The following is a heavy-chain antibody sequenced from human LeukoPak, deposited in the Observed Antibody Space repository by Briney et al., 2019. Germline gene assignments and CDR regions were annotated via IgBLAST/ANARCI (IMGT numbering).Heavy chain of an antibody. J-gene: IGHJ5*02. D-gene: IGHD2-8*01. Sequence: RRASVKVSCKASGYTFTSYGISWVRQAPGQGLEWMGWISAYSGNTNYAQKLQGRVTMTTDTSTSTAYMELRSLRSDDTAVYYCARDSIVLMVYAMPNWFDPWGQGTLVTVSS. CDR1: GYTFTSYG. V-gene: IGHV1-18*01. CDR3: ARDSIVLMVYAMPNWFDP. CDR2: ISAYSGNT.